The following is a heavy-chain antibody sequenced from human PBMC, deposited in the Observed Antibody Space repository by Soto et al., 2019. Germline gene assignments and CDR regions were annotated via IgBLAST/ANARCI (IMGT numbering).Heavy chain of an antibody. CDR2: IYYSGST. CDR1: GGSISSYY. V-gene: IGHV4-59*01. D-gene: IGHD3-10*01. J-gene: IGHJ4*02. Sequence: SETLSLTCTVSGGSISSYYWSWIRQPPGKGLEWIGYIYYSGSTNYNPSLKSRVTISVDTSKNQFSLKLGSVTAADTAVYYCARGYYGRRHFDYWGQGTLVTVSS. CDR3: ARGYYGRRHFDY.